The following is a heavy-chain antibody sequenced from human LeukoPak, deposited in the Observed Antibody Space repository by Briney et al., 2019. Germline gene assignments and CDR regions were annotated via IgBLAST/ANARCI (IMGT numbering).Heavy chain of an antibody. CDR1: GFTFDDYS. J-gene: IGHJ3*02. Sequence: GGSLRLSCAASGFTFDDYSMNWVRQAPGKGLEWVSYISSSTSTIYYADSVKGRFTISRDNAKNSVYLQMDSLRAEDRAVYYCARDGGSSWYGAFDIWGQGTMVIVSS. D-gene: IGHD6-13*01. CDR2: ISSSTSTI. V-gene: IGHV3-48*01. CDR3: ARDGGSSWYGAFDI.